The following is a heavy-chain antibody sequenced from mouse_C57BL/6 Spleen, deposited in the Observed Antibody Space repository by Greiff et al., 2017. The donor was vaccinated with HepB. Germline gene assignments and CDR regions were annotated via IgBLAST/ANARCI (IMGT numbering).Heavy chain of an antibody. Sequence: VQLQQSGPELVKPGASVKISCKASGYTFTDYYMNWVKQSHGKSLEWIGDINPNNGGTSYNQKFKGKATLTVDKSSSTAYMELRSLTSEDSAVYYCARTYYDYDGFDYWGQGTTLTVSS. CDR3: ARTYYDYDGFDY. CDR1: GYTFTDYY. J-gene: IGHJ2*01. V-gene: IGHV1-26*01. D-gene: IGHD2-4*01. CDR2: INPNNGGT.